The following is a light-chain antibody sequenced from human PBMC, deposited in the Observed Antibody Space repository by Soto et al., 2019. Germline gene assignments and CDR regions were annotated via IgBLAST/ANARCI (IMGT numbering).Light chain of an antibody. Sequence: EIVLTQSPGTLSLSPGEGATLSCRASQYIGNSLAWYQQRPGRAPRLLIYDTSIRATGIPARFSGSGSGTDFTLTISRLETEDFAVFYCQQYGTSEIIFGQGTRLEIK. CDR3: QQYGTSEII. CDR2: DTS. CDR1: QYIGNS. J-gene: IGKJ5*01. V-gene: IGKV3-20*01.